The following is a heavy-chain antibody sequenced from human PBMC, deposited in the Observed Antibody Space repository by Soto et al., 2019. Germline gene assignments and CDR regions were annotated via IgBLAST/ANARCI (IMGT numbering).Heavy chain of an antibody. CDR3: ATSVRGGTSIDAFDI. V-gene: IGHV1-69*12. D-gene: IGHD2-15*01. Sequence: QVQLVQSGAEVKKPGSSVKVSCKASGGTFSSYAISWVRQAPGQGLEWMGGIIPIFGTANYAQKFQGRVTIXXDXSKXTAYMELSSLRSEDTAVYYCATSVRGGTSIDAFDIWGQGTMVTVSS. CDR2: IIPIFGTA. CDR1: GGTFSSYA. J-gene: IGHJ3*02.